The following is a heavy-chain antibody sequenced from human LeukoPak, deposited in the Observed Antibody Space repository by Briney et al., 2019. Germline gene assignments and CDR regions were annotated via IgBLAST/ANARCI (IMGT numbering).Heavy chain of an antibody. J-gene: IGHJ4*02. V-gene: IGHV1-69*05. CDR3: ARPMVHYDSQFDY. D-gene: IGHD4/OR15-4a*01. Sequence: SVKVSCKASGFTFTSYGITWVRQAPGQGLEWMGGIIPIFGTANYAQKFQGRVTITTDESTSTAYMELSSLRSEDTAVYYCARPMVHYDSQFDYWGQGTLVTVSS. CDR2: IIPIFGTA. CDR1: GFTFTSYG.